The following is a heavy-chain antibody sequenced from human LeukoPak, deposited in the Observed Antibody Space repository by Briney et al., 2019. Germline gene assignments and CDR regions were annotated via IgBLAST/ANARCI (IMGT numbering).Heavy chain of an antibody. D-gene: IGHD3-10*01. J-gene: IGHJ6*03. CDR3: ARAFYYGSGSYYGHHYYYYMDV. Sequence: ASVKVSCKACGGTYISYAISWVRQAPGQGLEWMGGIIPIFGTANYAQKFQGRVTITADESTSTAYMELSSLRSEDTAVYYCARAFYYGSGSYYGHHYYYYMDVWGKGTTVTISS. CDR1: GGTYISYA. V-gene: IGHV1-69*13. CDR2: IIPIFGTA.